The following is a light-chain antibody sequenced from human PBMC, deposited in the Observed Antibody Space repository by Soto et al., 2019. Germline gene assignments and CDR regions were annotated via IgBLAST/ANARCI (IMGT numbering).Light chain of an antibody. CDR1: QTVSSSY. J-gene: IGKJ1*01. CDR3: QQYGRSPPVK. Sequence: EIVLTQSPGTLSLSPGERATLSCRASQTVSSSYLAWYQQKPGQAPRLLIYGASTRAAGIPDRFSGSGSGTDFTLTISILEPEDFAVYYCQQYGRSPPVKFGQGTKVDIK. CDR2: GAS. V-gene: IGKV3-20*01.